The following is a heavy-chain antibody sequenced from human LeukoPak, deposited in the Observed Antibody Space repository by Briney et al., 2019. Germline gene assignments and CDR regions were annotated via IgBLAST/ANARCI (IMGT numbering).Heavy chain of an antibody. J-gene: IGHJ4*02. CDR2: IYYSGST. CDR3: ARAEGLLWFELDY. V-gene: IGHV4-4*02. CDR1: GFTFSSNW. D-gene: IGHD3-10*01. Sequence: PGGSLRLSCAASGFTFSSNWMSWVRQAPGKGLEWIGSIYYSGSTYYNPSLKSRVTISVDTSKNQFSLKLSSVTAADTAVYYCARAEGLLWFELDYWGQGTLVTVSS.